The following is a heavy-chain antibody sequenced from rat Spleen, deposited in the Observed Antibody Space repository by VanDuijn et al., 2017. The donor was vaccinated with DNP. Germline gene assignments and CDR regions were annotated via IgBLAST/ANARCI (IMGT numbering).Heavy chain of an antibody. CDR2: ISYAGGST. CDR1: GFTFSDHY. V-gene: IGHV5-7*01. Sequence: EVQLVESGGGSVQPGRSLKLSCAASGFTFSDHYMAWVRQAPTKGLELVAYISYAGGSTYHGDSVKGRFTISRDNAESTLYLQMDSLRSEDTATYYCARLEQLRSYFDYWGQGVMVTVSS. CDR3: ARLEQLRSYFDY. D-gene: IGHD1-10*01. J-gene: IGHJ2*01.